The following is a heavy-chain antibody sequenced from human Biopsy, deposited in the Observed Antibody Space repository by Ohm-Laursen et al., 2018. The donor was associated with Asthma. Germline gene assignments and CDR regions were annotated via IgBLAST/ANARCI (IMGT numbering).Heavy chain of an antibody. CDR3: ARVVGGYCSSTSCYGGYYYGMDV. Sequence: SDTLSLTCAVYGGSFSGYYWSWIRQPPGKGLEWIGEINHSGSTNYNPSIKSQVTISEDTSKNQFSLKLSSAAAADTAVYYCARVVGGYCSSTSCYGGYYYGMDVWGQGTTVTVSS. CDR2: INHSGST. CDR1: GGSFSGYY. D-gene: IGHD2-2*01. V-gene: IGHV4-34*01. J-gene: IGHJ6*02.